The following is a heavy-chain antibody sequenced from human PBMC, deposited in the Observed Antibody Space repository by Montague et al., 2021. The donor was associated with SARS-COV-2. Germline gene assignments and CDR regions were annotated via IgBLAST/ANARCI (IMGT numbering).Heavy chain of an antibody. V-gene: IGHV4-59*01. CDR1: GASITTYY. Sequence: SETLSLTCSVSGASITTYYWSWIRQAPGKGLEWIAYIFHSGHTNYNPSLMSRVAISIDTSRDQFSLSLTSITAADTAVYYCARQPYLASAYYFDYWGLGTLVTVSS. CDR2: IFHSGHT. J-gene: IGHJ4*02. D-gene: IGHD3-10*01. CDR3: ARQPYLASAYYFDY.